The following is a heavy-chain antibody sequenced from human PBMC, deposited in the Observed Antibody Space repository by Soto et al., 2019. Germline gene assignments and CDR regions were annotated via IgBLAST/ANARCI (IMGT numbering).Heavy chain of an antibody. CDR3: ARGTTTAAFSAMDV. J-gene: IGHJ6*02. V-gene: IGHV3-30-3*01. CDR1: GFTFSNNA. CDR2: ISYDGSNK. Sequence: QVQLVESGGGVVQPGRSLSLSCAASGFTFSNNAMDWVRQAPGKGLEWVAVISYDGSNKYIAESVKGSFTISRDNSKNTLFLQMNSLRAEDSAVYYCARGTTTAAFSAMDVWGQCTTVTVSS. D-gene: IGHD2-2*01.